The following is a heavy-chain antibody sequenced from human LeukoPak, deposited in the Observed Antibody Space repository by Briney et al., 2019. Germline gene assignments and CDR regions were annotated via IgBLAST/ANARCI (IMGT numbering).Heavy chain of an antibody. Sequence: ASVKVSCKAAGYTFTGYFMHWVRQAPGQGLEWMGWINPNSGGTNYAQKFQGRVTMTRDTSISTAYMKLSRLRSDDTAVYYCARDEVGIFDYWGQGTLVTVSS. CDR1: GYTFTGYF. CDR2: INPNSGGT. J-gene: IGHJ4*02. CDR3: ARDEVGIFDY. D-gene: IGHD1-26*01. V-gene: IGHV1-2*02.